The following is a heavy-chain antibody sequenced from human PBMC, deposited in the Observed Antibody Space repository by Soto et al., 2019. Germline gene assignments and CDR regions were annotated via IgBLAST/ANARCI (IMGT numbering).Heavy chain of an antibody. CDR1: GGSFSGYY. V-gene: IGHV4-34*01. J-gene: IGHJ6*03. D-gene: IGHD6-13*01. CDR2: INPRGST. CDR3: ARLTAGLYYYYYYYMDV. Sequence: SETLSLTCAVYGGSFSGYYWSWIRRPPGQGLERVGEINPRGSTNYTPSLKIRVTISVDTSKNQFSLKLSSVTAADTAVYYCARLTAGLYYYYYYYMDVWGKGTTVTVSS.